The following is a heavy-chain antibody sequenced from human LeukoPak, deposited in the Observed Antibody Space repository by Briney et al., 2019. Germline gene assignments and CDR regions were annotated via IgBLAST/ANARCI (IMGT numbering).Heavy chain of an antibody. CDR1: GYTFTSYG. CDR3: ARDLGMVRGVMGQ. D-gene: IGHD3-10*01. Sequence: HGASVKVSCKASGYTFTSYGISWVRQAPGQGLEWMGWISAYNGNTNYAQKLQGKVTVTTDTSTSTSYMELRSLRADDTAVYYCARDLGMVRGVMGQWGQGTLVTVSS. J-gene: IGHJ4*02. CDR2: ISAYNGNT. V-gene: IGHV1-18*01.